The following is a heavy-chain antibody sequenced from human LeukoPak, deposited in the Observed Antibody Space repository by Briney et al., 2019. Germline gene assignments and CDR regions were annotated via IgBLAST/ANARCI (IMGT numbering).Heavy chain of an antibody. CDR3: VRGDSRDY. J-gene: IGHJ4*02. CDR2: IPASGTYS. CDR1: GLTFSPFT. D-gene: IGHD6-13*01. V-gene: IGHV3-21*01. Sequence: GGPLNPSLPAFGLTFSPFTMTWVRQVPGKGLEWVSSIPASGTYSHHADSVKGRFTISRDNAKNSLYLDMDNLRAEDTAVYYCVRGDSRDYWGQGTLVTVSS.